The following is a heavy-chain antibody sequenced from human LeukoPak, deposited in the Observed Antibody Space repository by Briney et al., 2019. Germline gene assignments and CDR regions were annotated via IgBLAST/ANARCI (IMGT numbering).Heavy chain of an antibody. Sequence: ASVKVSCKASGYTFTSYGISWVRQAPGQGLEWMGWINPNSGDTNYAQKFQGRVTMTRDTSISTAYMELSRLRSDDTAVYYCARCDFSDNCSGGSCYLASLDYWGQGTLVTVSS. J-gene: IGHJ4*02. CDR3: ARCDFSDNCSGGSCYLASLDY. CDR2: INPNSGDT. V-gene: IGHV1-2*02. CDR1: GYTFTSYG. D-gene: IGHD2-15*01.